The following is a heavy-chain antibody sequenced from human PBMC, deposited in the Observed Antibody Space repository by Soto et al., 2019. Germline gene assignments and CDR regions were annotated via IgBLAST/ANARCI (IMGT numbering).Heavy chain of an antibody. J-gene: IGHJ6*02. CDR3: ARGWGYFDSSGFPYLYAMDV. D-gene: IGHD3-22*01. CDR2: IKEDGSEK. V-gene: IGHV3-7*01. Sequence: GGSLRLSXAASGFTFSTYWMSWVRQAPGKGLEWVANIKEDGSEKYYVDSVEGRFTISRDNAKNSLYPQMTSLRAEDTALYYCARGWGYFDSSGFPYLYAMDVWGQGTTVTVSS. CDR1: GFTFSTYW.